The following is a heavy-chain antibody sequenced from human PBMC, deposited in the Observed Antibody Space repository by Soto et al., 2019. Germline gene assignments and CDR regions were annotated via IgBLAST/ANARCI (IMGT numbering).Heavy chain of an antibody. V-gene: IGHV3-7*05. CDR2: IKQDGSEK. CDR1: GFTFSSYW. CDR3: ANSLSPTPGAP. Sequence: EVQLVESGGGLVQSGGSLRLSCAASGFTFSSYWMSWVRQGPGKGPEWVANIKQDGSEKYYVDSVKGRFTISRDNAKNSLCLTLTGLRAGAGAAYHWANSLSPTPGAPWGRGPLVPV. J-gene: IGHJ5*02.